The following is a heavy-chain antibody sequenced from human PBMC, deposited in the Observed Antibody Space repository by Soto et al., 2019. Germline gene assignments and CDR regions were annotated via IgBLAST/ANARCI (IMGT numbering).Heavy chain of an antibody. CDR2: INAGNGNT. CDR1: GYTFTIYA. Sequence: ASVKVSCKASGYTFTIYAMHWVRQAPGQRLEWMGWINAGNGNTKYSQKFQGRVTTTRDTSASTAYMELNSLRAEDTAVYYCAREERGYGPWGQGALVTVSS. V-gene: IGHV1-3*01. J-gene: IGHJ5*02. D-gene: IGHD5-18*01. CDR3: AREERGYGP.